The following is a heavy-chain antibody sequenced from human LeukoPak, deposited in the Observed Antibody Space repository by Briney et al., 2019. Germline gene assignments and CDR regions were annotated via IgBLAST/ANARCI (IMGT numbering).Heavy chain of an antibody. CDR2: ISGSGGST. J-gene: IGHJ6*02. CDR1: GFTFSSYA. CDR3: AKGDGSGTYGMDV. V-gene: IGHV3-23*01. D-gene: IGHD3-10*01. Sequence: GSLRLSCAASGFTFSSYAMSWVRQAPGKGLEWVSAISGSGGSTYYPDSVKGRFTISRDNSKNTLYLQMNSVRAEDTAVYYCAKGDGSGTYGMDVWGQGTTVTVSS.